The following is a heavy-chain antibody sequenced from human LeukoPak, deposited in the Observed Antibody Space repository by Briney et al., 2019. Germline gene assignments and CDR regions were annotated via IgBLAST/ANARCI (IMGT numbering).Heavy chain of an antibody. Sequence: GRSLRLSCAASGFTFSSYGMHWVRQAPGKGLEWVAVIWYDGSNKHYADSVKGRFTISRDNSKNTLYLQMNSLRAEDTAVYYCAREKGHYYGSGSYLGYYYFYGMDVWGQGTTVTVSS. CDR1: GFTFSSYG. CDR2: IWYDGSNK. J-gene: IGHJ6*02. D-gene: IGHD3-10*01. CDR3: AREKGHYYGSGSYLGYYYFYGMDV. V-gene: IGHV3-33*01.